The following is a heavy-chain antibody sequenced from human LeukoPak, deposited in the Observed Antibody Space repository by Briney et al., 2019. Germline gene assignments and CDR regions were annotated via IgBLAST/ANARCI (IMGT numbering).Heavy chain of an antibody. V-gene: IGHV3-30*02. CDR1: GFTLSGYG. CDR3: AKDPHYYDNSGQYFQP. Sequence: GGSLRLSCAASGFTLSGYGMHWVRQAPGKGLDWVTFMRNDGGAKYYADSVKGRFTVSRDNSKNTLFLQMDSLRVEDTAVYYCAKDPHYYDNSGQYFQPWGQGTLVIVSS. D-gene: IGHD3-22*01. J-gene: IGHJ1*01. CDR2: MRNDGGAK.